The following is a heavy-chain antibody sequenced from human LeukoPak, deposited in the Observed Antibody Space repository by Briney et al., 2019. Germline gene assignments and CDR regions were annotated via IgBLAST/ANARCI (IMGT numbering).Heavy chain of an antibody. CDR1: GFTFSSYW. V-gene: IGHV3-7*03. CDR3: AKDWESRLAVAGPIAEYFQH. Sequence: GGSLRLSCTASGFTFSSYWMNWVRQAPGTGLEWVANINQDGSTKYYLDSVKGRFTISRDNAKNSLYLQMNSLRAEDTAVYYCAKDWESRLAVAGPIAEYFQHWGQGTLVTVSS. D-gene: IGHD6-19*01. J-gene: IGHJ1*01. CDR2: INQDGSTK.